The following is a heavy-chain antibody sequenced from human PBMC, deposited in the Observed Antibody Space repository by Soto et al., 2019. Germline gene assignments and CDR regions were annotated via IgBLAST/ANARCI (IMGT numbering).Heavy chain of an antibody. CDR2: IIPILGVA. CDR3: ASVAGVGTVTKGSYYYLDA. Sequence: QVQLVQSGAEVKKPGSSVKASCKASGDTFSNHTISWVRQAPGQGLEWMGRIIPILGVANDAQKFQGRVTITAEKSTSTAYTELSSLRSADAAVSCCASVAGVGTVTKGSYYYLDAWGTGTTVTFSS. CDR1: GDTFSNHT. D-gene: IGHD4-17*01. J-gene: IGHJ6*03. V-gene: IGHV1-69*02.